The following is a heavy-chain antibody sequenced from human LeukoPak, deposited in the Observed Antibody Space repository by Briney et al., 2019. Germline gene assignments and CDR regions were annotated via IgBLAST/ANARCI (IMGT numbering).Heavy chain of an antibody. CDR3: AKHPPQNFNWYDY. J-gene: IGHJ4*02. V-gene: IGHV3-23*01. CDR2: ISENGLDT. CDR1: GITFSRYA. D-gene: IGHD3-9*01. Sequence: GGSLRLSCAASGITFSRYAMSWVRQAPGKGLEWVSAISENGLDTYYADCVRGRFTISRDNSKNTLYLQMNSLRAEDTAVYYCAKHPPQNFNWYDYWGQGTLVTVSS.